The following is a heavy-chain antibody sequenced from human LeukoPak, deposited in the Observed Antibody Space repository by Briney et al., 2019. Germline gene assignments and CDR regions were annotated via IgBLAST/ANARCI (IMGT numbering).Heavy chain of an antibody. Sequence: VSVKVSCKASGYTFTSYDINWVRQATGQGLEWMGWMNPNSGNTGYAQKFQGRVTMTRNTSISTAYMELSSLRSEDTAVYYCARAARGYCSGGSCQRPYYFDYWGQGTLVTVSS. J-gene: IGHJ4*02. CDR1: GYTFTSYD. V-gene: IGHV1-8*01. CDR3: ARAARGYCSGGSCQRPYYFDY. CDR2: MNPNSGNT. D-gene: IGHD2-15*01.